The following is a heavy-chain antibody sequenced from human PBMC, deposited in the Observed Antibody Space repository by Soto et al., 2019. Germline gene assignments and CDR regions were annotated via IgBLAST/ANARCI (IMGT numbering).Heavy chain of an antibody. CDR2: IYYSGST. D-gene: IGHD6-13*01. CDR1: GGSISSSSYY. Sequence: LSLTCTVSGGSISSSSYYWGWIRQPPGKGLEWIGSIYYSGSTYYNPSLKSRVTISVDTSKNQFSLSLTSVTAADTAVYYCARPGYSSSDFAHWGQGTLVTVSS. CDR3: ARPGYSSSDFAH. V-gene: IGHV4-39*07. J-gene: IGHJ4*03.